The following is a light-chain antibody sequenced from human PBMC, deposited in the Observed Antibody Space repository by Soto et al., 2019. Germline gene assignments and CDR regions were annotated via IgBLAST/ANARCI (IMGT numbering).Light chain of an antibody. V-gene: IGLV3-1*01. CDR2: QDS. CDR3: QAWDSSTYV. Sequence: SYELTQPPSVYVSPGQTASITCSGDKLGDKYACWYQQKPGQSPGLVIYQDSKRPSGIPERFSGSNSGNTATLTISGTQAMDEADYYCQAWDSSTYVFGTGTKLTV. CDR1: KLGDKY. J-gene: IGLJ1*01.